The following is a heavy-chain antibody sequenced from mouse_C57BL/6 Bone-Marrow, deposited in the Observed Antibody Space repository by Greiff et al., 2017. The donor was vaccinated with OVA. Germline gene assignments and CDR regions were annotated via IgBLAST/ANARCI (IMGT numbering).Heavy chain of an antibody. CDR3: ARPGSGYFDY. D-gene: IGHD1-1*01. CDR2: ISGGGGNT. J-gene: IGHJ2*01. CDR1: GFTFSSYT. V-gene: IGHV5-9*01. Sequence: EVHLVESGGGLVKPGGSLKLSCAASGFTFSSYTMSWVRQTPEKRLEWVATISGGGGNTYYPDSVKGRFTISRDNAKNTLYLQMSSLRSEDTALYYCARPGSGYFDYWGQGTTLTVSS.